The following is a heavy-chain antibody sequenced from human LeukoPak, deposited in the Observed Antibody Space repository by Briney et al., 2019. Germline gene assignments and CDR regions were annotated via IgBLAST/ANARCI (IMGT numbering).Heavy chain of an antibody. D-gene: IGHD3-16*02. Sequence: GGSLRLSCAASGFTFSSYGMHWVRQAPGKGLEWVVVISYDGSNKYYADSVKGRFTISRDNSKNTLYLQMNSLRAEDTAVYYCAKDSHVWGSYRYRDFDYWGQGTLVTVSS. CDR1: GFTFSSYG. CDR2: ISYDGSNK. CDR3: AKDSHVWGSYRYRDFDY. J-gene: IGHJ4*02. V-gene: IGHV3-30*18.